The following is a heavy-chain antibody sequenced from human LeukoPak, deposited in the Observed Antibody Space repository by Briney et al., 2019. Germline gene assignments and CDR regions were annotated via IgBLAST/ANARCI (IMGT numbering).Heavy chain of an antibody. V-gene: IGHV3-48*03. CDR1: GFTFRSYE. D-gene: IGHD3-3*01. Sequence: PGGSLRLSCAVSGFTFRSYEMSWVRQAPGKGLEWVSYISSTGSTISYADSVKGRFLISRDNAKNSLYLQMNSLRAEDTAVYYCARRSGLDYWGQGALVTVSS. CDR2: ISSTGSTI. CDR3: ARRSGLDY. J-gene: IGHJ4*02.